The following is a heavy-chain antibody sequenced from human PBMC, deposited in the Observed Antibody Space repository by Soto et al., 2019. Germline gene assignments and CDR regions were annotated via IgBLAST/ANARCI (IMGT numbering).Heavy chain of an antibody. CDR1: CGSISNYY. V-gene: IGHV4-4*07. Sequence: PSETLSLTCTVSCGSISNYYWSWIRQPAGKGLEWIGRIYTGGSTNYNPSLKSRVTMSTDTSKNQFSLRLTSVTAADTAVYYCARASVGPPGGGSWIMPFDYWGQGALVTVSS. CDR3: ARASVGPPGGGSWIMPFDY. D-gene: IGHD2-15*01. CDR2: IYTGGST. J-gene: IGHJ4*02.